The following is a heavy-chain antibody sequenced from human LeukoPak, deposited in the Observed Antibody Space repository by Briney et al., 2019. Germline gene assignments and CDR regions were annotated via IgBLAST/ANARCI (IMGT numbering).Heavy chain of an antibody. Sequence: PSQTLSLTCAVSGGSISSGGYSWSWIRQPPGKGLEWIGYIYHSGSTYYNPSLKSRVTISVDRSKNQFSLKLSSVTAADAAVYYCARGTSVRGITMLVVPTSYYFDYWGQGTLVTVSS. CDR2: IYHSGST. D-gene: IGHD3-22*01. V-gene: IGHV4-30-2*01. CDR3: ARGTSVRGITMLVVPTSYYFDY. CDR1: GGSISSGGYS. J-gene: IGHJ4*02.